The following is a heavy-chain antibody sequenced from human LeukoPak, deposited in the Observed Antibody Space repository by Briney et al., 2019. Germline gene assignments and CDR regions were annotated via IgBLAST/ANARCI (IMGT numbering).Heavy chain of an antibody. CDR2: IYYSGST. Sequence: SETLSLTCTVSGGSISSYYWSWIRQPPGKGLEWIGYIYYSGSTNYNPSLKSRVTISVETSKNQFSLKLSSVTAADTAVYYCAREVDAAAAYNWFDPWGQGTLVTVSS. V-gene: IGHV4-59*12. CDR3: AREVDAAAAYNWFDP. J-gene: IGHJ5*02. D-gene: IGHD2-2*01. CDR1: GGSISSYY.